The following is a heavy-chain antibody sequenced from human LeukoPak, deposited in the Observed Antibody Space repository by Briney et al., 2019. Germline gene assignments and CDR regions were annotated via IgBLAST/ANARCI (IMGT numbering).Heavy chain of an antibody. CDR3: ATQRGSYRWGTDFDY. D-gene: IGHD3-16*01. Sequence: ASLKVSCKASGYTFTGYYMHWVRQAPGQGLEWMGWINPNSGDTKYAQKFQGRVTMTRDTSISTAYMELSRLRSDDTAVYYCATQRGSYRWGTDFDYWGQGTLVTVSS. V-gene: IGHV1-2*02. CDR1: GYTFTGYY. J-gene: IGHJ4*02. CDR2: INPNSGDT.